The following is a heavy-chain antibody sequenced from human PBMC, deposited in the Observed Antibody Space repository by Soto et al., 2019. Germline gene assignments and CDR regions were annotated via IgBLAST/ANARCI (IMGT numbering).Heavy chain of an antibody. CDR1: GDSVSSNSAA. V-gene: IGHV6-1*01. J-gene: IGHJ6*02. Sequence: SPTLSLTCAICGDSVSSNSAAWNWIRQSPSRGLEWLGRTYYRSKWYNDYALSVKSRITITPDTSKNQFSLQLNSVTPEDTAVYYCASVFVYYYAMDVWGQGTTVTVSS. D-gene: IGHD3-10*01. CDR2: TYYRSKWYN. CDR3: ASVFVYYYAMDV.